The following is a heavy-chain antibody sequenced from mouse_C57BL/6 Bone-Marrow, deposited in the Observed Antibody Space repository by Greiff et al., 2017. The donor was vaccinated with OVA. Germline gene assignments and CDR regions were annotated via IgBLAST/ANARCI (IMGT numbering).Heavy chain of an antibody. V-gene: IGHV1-52*01. Sequence: QVQLKQPGAELVRPGSSVKLSCKASGYTFTSYWMHWVKQRPIQGLEWIGNIDPSDSETHYNQKFKDKATLTVDKSSSTAYMQLSSLTSEDSAVYYCARRSCGYFDVWGTGTTVTVSS. CDR2: IDPSDSET. J-gene: IGHJ1*03. CDR3: ARRSCGYFDV. CDR1: GYTFTSYW.